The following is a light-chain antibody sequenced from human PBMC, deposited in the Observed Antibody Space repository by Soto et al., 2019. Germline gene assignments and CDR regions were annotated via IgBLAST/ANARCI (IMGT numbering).Light chain of an antibody. CDR3: QQKYSPPFT. V-gene: IGKV1-39*01. Sequence: IQMTQSPSSLSASVGDRVTITCRASQTITRYFNWYQQKPGKAPKLLIYAASSLQSGGPSRFSGSGSGTGVSLTISSLKPEDFATHYFQQKYSPPFTFGPGTQGYIQ. CDR2: AAS. J-gene: IGKJ3*01. CDR1: QTITRY.